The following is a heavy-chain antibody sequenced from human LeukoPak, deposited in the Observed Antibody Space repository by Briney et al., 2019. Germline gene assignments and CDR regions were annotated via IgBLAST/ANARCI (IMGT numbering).Heavy chain of an antibody. CDR3: AGRGDSSGWYLQH. Sequence: GGSLRLSCAASGFTFSDYYMTWIRQAPGKGLEWVSYISSSSSTIYYADSVKGRFTISRDNAKNSLYLQMNSLRVEGTAVYYCAGRGDSSGWYLQHWGQGTLVIVSS. V-gene: IGHV3-11*04. CDR2: ISSSSSTI. J-gene: IGHJ1*01. CDR1: GFTFSDYY. D-gene: IGHD6-19*01.